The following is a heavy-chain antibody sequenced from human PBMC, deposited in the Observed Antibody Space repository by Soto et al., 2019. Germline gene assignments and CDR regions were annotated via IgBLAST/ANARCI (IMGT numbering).Heavy chain of an antibody. CDR3: ARDALYCGGDCYYSRIVPHFQH. V-gene: IGHV1-46*03. J-gene: IGHJ1*01. D-gene: IGHD2-21*01. Sequence: ASVKVSCKASGYTFTSYYMHWVRQAPGQGLEWMGIINPSGGSTSYAQKFQGRVTMTRDTSTSTVYMELSSLRSEDTAVYYCARDALYCGGDCYYSRIVPHFQHWGQGTLVTISS. CDR1: GYTFTSYY. CDR2: INPSGGST.